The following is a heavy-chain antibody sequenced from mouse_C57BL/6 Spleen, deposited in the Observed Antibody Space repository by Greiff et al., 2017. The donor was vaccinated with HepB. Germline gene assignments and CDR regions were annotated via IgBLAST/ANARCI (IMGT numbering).Heavy chain of an antibody. V-gene: IGHV1-81*01. CDR1: GYTFTSYG. D-gene: IGHD3-3*01. Sequence: VQLQESGAELARPGASVKLSCKASGYTFTSYGISWVKQRTGQGLEWIGEIYPRSGNTYYNEKFKGKATLTADKSSSTAYMELRSLTSEDSAVYFCARGGTFSYYFDYWGQGTTLTVSS. J-gene: IGHJ2*01. CDR2: IYPRSGNT. CDR3: ARGGTFSYYFDY.